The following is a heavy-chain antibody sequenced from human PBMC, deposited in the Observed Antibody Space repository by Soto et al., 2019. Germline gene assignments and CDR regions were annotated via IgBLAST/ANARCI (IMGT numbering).Heavy chain of an antibody. J-gene: IGHJ6*03. CDR1: GFTFSSYG. CDR2: ISYDGSNK. V-gene: IGHV3-30*18. D-gene: IGHD3-3*01. Sequence: GGSLRLSCAASGFTFSSYGMHWVRQAPGKGLEWVAVISYDGSNKYYADSVKGRFTISRDNSKNTLYLQMNSLRAEDTAVYYCAKDRDLLRFLEWLTPRPDYYYYMDVWGKGTTVTVSS. CDR3: AKDRDLLRFLEWLTPRPDYYYYMDV.